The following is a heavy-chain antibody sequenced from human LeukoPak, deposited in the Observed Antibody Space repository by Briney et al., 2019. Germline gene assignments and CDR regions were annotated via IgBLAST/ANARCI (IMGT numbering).Heavy chain of an antibody. CDR3: AKGAYSSSWYDYFDY. CDR1: GYTFSSYA. V-gene: IGHV3-23*01. Sequence: GGSLRLSCAASGYTFSSYAMSWVRQAPGKGLEWVSAISGSGGSTYYADSVKGRFTISRDNSKNTLYLQMNSLRAEDTAVYYCAKGAYSSSWYDYFDYWGQGTLVTVSS. D-gene: IGHD6-13*01. CDR2: ISGSGGST. J-gene: IGHJ4*02.